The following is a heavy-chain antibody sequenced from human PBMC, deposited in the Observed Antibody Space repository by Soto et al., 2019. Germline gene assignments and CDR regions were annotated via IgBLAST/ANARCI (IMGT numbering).Heavy chain of an antibody. D-gene: IGHD6-19*01. CDR2: ILYDGSNK. CDR3: ARDGQSLAPYALDV. J-gene: IGHJ6*02. CDR1: GFTFSGHA. V-gene: IGHV3-33*01. Sequence: QVQVVESGGGVVQPGRSLRLSCTAYGFTFSGHAMHWVRQPPGKGLEWVAQILYDGSNKYYADSVKGRFTISRDNSKNTLYVQMYSLRVEDTAVYYCARDGQSLAPYALDVWGQGTSVTVSS.